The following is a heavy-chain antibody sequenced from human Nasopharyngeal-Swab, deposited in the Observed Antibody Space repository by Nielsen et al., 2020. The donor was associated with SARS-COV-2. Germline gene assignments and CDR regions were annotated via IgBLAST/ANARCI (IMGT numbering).Heavy chain of an antibody. V-gene: IGHV1-69*10. D-gene: IGHD5-12*01. CDR2: IVPALGLP. Sequence: SVTVSRKPSGDTFTNSAISWVRQAPGPGLEWRGGIVPALGLPNYAQKFRGRVTISADRSTTTSYLELSSLRSEDTAIYYCAREGEYGAYDAPDYWGQGTLVTVSS. CDR1: GDTFTNSA. J-gene: IGHJ4*02. CDR3: AREGEYGAYDAPDY.